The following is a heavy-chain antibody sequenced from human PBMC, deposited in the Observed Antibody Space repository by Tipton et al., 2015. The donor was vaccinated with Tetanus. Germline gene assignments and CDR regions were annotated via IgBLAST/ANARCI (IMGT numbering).Heavy chain of an antibody. V-gene: IGHV1-69*04. CDR1: GGTFSSYA. Sequence: QSGPEVKKPGSSVKVSCKASGGTFSSYAISWVRQAPGQGLEWMGRIIPILGIANYAQKFQGRVTITADKSTSTAYMELGSLRSEDTAVYYCARERAGYSGYDTSHFDYWGQGTLVTVSS. J-gene: IGHJ4*02. CDR2: IIPILGIA. CDR3: ARERAGYSGYDTSHFDY. D-gene: IGHD5-12*01.